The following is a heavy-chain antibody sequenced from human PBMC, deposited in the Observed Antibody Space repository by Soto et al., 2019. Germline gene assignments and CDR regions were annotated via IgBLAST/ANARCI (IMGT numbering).Heavy chain of an antibody. J-gene: IGHJ6*02. CDR2: ISGYNGDT. CDR1: GYTFRRYG. V-gene: IGHV1-18*01. CDR3: AKNGQPPFYYYGMDV. Sequence: QGQLVQSGPEVKKPGASVKVSCKTSGYTFRRYGISWVRQAPGQGLEWMGWISGYNGDTNYAQKVQGRVTMTIDTSTYTAYMELRSLTSDDTAIYYCAKNGQPPFYYYGMDVWGQGTTVTVS. D-gene: IGHD2-8*01.